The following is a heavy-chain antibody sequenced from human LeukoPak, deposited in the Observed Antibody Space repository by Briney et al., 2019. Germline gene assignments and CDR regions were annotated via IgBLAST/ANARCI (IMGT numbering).Heavy chain of an antibody. CDR2: IYSTGST. V-gene: IGHV3-53*01. CDR3: ARGGSRQPFDY. CDR1: GFTFSSYA. J-gene: IGHJ4*02. D-gene: IGHD1-26*01. Sequence: PGGSLRLSCAASGFTFSSYAMSWVRQTPGKGLEWVSVIYSTGSTFYADSVRGRFTISRDNSKNTLYLQMNSLRAEDTALYYCARGGSRQPFDYWGQGTLVTVSS.